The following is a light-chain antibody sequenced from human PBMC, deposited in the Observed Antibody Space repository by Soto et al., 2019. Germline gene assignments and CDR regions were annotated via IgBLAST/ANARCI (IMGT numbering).Light chain of an antibody. CDR1: RNINRK. V-gene: IGKV3-15*01. CDR2: GAS. CDR3: QQYYDYPPLI. J-gene: IGKJ4*01. Sequence: ERVMTQSPATLSVSPGERATLACRASRNINRKLAWYQQKPGQAPRLLISGASTRATGIPARFSGSGSGTELTLSLISLQSEDFEVYYCQQYYDYPPLIFGGGTKVEIK.